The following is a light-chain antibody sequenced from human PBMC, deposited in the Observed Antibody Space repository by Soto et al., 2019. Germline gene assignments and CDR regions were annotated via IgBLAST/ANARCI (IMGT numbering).Light chain of an antibody. V-gene: IGKV3-15*01. Sequence: EIVLTQSPATLSVSPGEIATLSCRASHSVSTNLAWYQKMPGQAPRLIMYGAFTRATGIPARFSGSGSGTEFTLTISSLQSEDFALYFCHQYNTWPTFGQGTKVEIK. J-gene: IGKJ1*01. CDR1: HSVSTN. CDR2: GAF. CDR3: HQYNTWPT.